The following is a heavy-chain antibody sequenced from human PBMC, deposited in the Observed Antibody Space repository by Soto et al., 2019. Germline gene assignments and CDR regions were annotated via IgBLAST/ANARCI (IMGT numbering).Heavy chain of an antibody. J-gene: IGHJ6*02. D-gene: IGHD3-10*01. CDR3: ARRRVSVVRGQYYYYYGLDV. Sequence: EVQLVETGGGLIQPGGSLRLSCAASGFSVSSYYMTWVRQAPGKGLEWVSIIYSGGTTYYADSVKGRFTIPRDNSKNTLDLQMNGLRVEDTALYYCARRRVSVVRGQYYYYYGLDVWGQGTTVTVSS. CDR2: IYSGGTT. CDR1: GFSVSSYY. V-gene: IGHV3-53*02.